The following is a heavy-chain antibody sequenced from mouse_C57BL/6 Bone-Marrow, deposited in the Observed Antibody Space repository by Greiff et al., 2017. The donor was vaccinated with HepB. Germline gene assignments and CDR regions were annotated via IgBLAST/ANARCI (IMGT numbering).Heavy chain of an antibody. CDR3: ARGGDYGHAMDY. D-gene: IGHD2-4*01. V-gene: IGHV1-54*01. J-gene: IGHJ4*01. Sequence: VNVVESGAELVRPGTSVKVSCKASGYAFTNYLIEWVKQRPGQGLEWIGVINPGSGGTNYNEKFKGKATLTADKSSSTAYMQLSSLTSEDSAVYFCARGGDYGHAMDYWGQGTSVTVSS. CDR1: GYAFTNYL. CDR2: INPGSGGT.